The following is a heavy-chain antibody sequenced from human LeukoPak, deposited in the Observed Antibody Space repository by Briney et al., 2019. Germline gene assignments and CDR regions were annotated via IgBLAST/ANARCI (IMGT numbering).Heavy chain of an antibody. CDR3: ARSQPRGVHLDY. V-gene: IGHV4-59*01. D-gene: IGHD1-1*01. Sequence: SETLSLTCTVSGASISSYDWSWIRQPPGKGLEWIGYIYYSGSTNYNPSLKSRVTISVDTSKNQFSLKLSSVTAADTAVYYCARSQPRGVHLDYWGQGTLVTVSS. CDR2: IYYSGST. J-gene: IGHJ4*02. CDR1: GASISSYD.